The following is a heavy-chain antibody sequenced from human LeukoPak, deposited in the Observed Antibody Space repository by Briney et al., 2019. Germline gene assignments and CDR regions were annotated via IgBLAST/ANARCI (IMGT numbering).Heavy chain of an antibody. J-gene: IGHJ4*02. CDR2: INHRRST. CDR3: ARGQFWSGYSI. CDR1: GGSFGGYY. Sequence: SETLSLTCAVYGGSFGGYYWSWIRQPPGKGLEWIGEINHRRSTNYNPSLKSRVTMSVDTSKNQFSLNLSSVTAADTAVYYCARGQFWSGYSIWGQGTLVTVSS. V-gene: IGHV4-34*01. D-gene: IGHD3-3*02.